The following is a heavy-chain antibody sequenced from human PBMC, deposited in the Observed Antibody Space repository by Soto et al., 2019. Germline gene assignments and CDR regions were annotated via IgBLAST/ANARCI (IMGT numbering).Heavy chain of an antibody. CDR1: GFSLSTSGVG. Sequence: QITLKESGPTLVKPTQTLTLTCTFSGFSLSTSGVGVGWIRQPPGKALEWLALIYWDDDKRYSPSLKSRPTLTKDTSKNPVVLTMTNMAPAATATYDCAHSQSSSSWNWFAPWGQGTLVTFSP. CDR2: IYWDDDK. V-gene: IGHV2-5*02. CDR3: AHSQSSSSWNWFAP. D-gene: IGHD6-13*01. J-gene: IGHJ5*02.